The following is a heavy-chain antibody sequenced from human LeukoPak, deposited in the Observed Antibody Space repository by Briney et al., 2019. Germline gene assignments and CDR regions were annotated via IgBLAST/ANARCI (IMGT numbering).Heavy chain of an antibody. CDR3: ARGRGRYYGSEIDY. Sequence: GGSLRLSCAASGFTFSSYAMSWVRQAPGKGLEWVSAISGSGGSTYYADSVKGRFTISRDNSKNPLYLQMNSLRAEDTAVYYCARGRGRYYGSEIDYWGQGTLVTVSS. V-gene: IGHV3-23*01. CDR2: ISGSGGST. D-gene: IGHD3-10*01. CDR1: GFTFSSYA. J-gene: IGHJ4*02.